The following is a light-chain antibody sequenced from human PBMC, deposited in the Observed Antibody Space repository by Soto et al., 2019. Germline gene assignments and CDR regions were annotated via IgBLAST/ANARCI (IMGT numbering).Light chain of an antibody. J-gene: IGKJ5*01. V-gene: IGKV3-20*01. CDR1: QSVSNNY. CDR3: LQYGSSPHT. Sequence: EIVLTQSPATLSLSPGERATLSCRASQSVSNNYLAWYQQKPGQAPRLLIYGASNRATGIPDRSSGSGSGTDFTLTISRLEPEDFAVYYCLQYGSSPHTFGQGTRLEI. CDR2: GAS.